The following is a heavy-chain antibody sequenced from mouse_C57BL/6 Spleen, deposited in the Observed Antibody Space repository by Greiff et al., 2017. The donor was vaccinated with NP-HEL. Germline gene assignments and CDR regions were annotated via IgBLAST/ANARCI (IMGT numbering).Heavy chain of an antibody. J-gene: IGHJ1*03. D-gene: IGHD1-1*01. Sequence: VQLQQSGPELVKPGASVKISCKASGYTFTDYYMNWVKQSHGKSLEWIGDINPNNGGTSYNQKFKGKATLTVDKSSSTAYMELRSLTSEDSAVYYCARITTVVAPRYFDVWGTGTTVTVSS. CDR2: INPNNGGT. CDR1: GYTFTDYY. CDR3: ARITTVVAPRYFDV. V-gene: IGHV1-26*01.